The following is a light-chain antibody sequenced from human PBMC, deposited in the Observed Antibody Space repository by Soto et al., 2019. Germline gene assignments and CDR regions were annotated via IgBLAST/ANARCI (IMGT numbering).Light chain of an antibody. Sequence: QSVLTQPPSASGSPGQSVTISCTGTSSDVGGYNYVSWYQQHPGKAPKLMIYEVSKRPSGVPDRFSGSKSGNTASLTVSGLQAEDEADYYCSSYAGSTKGGFGTGTRSPS. CDR3: SSYAGSTKGG. CDR1: SSDVGGYNY. J-gene: IGLJ1*01. V-gene: IGLV2-8*01. CDR2: EVS.